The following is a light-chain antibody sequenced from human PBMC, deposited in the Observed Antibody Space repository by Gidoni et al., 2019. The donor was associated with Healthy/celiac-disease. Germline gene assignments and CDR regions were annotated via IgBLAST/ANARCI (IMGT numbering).Light chain of an antibody. J-gene: IGKJ1*01. V-gene: IGKV2-28*01. CDR1: QSLLHSNGYNY. CDR3: MQSLQSPRT. CDR2: LGS. Sequence: DIVMTQSPLSLPVTPGEPASISCRSSQSLLHSNGYNYLDWYLQKPGQSPQLLIYLGSTRASGVPDMFSGTGSGTDFTLKISRVEADDVGVYYCMQSLQSPRTFGQGTKVEIK.